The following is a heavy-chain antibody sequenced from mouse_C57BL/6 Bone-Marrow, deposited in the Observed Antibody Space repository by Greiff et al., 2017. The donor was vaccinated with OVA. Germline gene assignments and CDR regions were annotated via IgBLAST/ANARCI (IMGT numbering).Heavy chain of an antibody. J-gene: IGHJ3*01. CDR1: GYTFTTYP. CDR2: FHPYNDDT. D-gene: IGHD1-1*01. Sequence: QVQLQQSGAELVKPGASVKMSCKASGYTFTTYPIEWMKQNHGKSLEWIGNFHPYNDDTKYNEKFKGKATLTVEKSSSTVYLELSRLTSDDSAVYYCARKGINYYCSSYVWFAYWGQGTLVTVSA. CDR3: ARKGINYYCSSYVWFAY. V-gene: IGHV1-47*01.